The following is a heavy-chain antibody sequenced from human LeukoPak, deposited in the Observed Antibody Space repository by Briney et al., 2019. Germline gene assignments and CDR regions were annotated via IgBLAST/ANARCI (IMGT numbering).Heavy chain of an antibody. J-gene: IGHJ4*02. CDR3: ARMVGRGYDYVWGSYRFRGQFDY. CDR1: GYTFTSYD. D-gene: IGHD3-16*02. Sequence: ASVKVSCKASGYTFTSYDINWVRQATGQGLEWMGWMNPNSGNTGYAQKFQGRVTMTRNTSISTAYMELSSLRSEDTAVYYCARMVGRGYDYVWGSYRFRGQFDYWGQGALVTVSS. V-gene: IGHV1-8*01. CDR2: MNPNSGNT.